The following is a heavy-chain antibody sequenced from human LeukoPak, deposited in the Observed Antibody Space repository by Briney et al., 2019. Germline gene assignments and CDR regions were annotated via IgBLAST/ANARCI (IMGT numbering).Heavy chain of an antibody. CDR1: GFTFSSYS. D-gene: IGHD3-22*01. Sequence: GGSLRLSCAASGFTFSSYSMNWVRQAPGKGLEWVSSISSSSSYIYYADSVKGRFTISRDNAKNSLYLQMNSLRAGDTAVYYFARDPPYYYDSSPPPNDAFDIWGQGTMVTVSS. V-gene: IGHV3-21*01. CDR3: ARDPPYYYDSSPPPNDAFDI. CDR2: ISSSSSYI. J-gene: IGHJ3*02.